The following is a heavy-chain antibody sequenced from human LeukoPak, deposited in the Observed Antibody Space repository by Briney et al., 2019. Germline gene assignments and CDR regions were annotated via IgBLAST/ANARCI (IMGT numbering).Heavy chain of an antibody. CDR1: GYNFTNYW. J-gene: IGHJ4*02. CDR3: ARPPDYHTFTRFDY. Sequence: GGCLRISSKGSGYNFTNYWISWVRPMSGKSPGWGGRIVPSNSYTNYSAPFQGHVTISADRSISTAYLQWNSLKASDTAMYYCARPPDYHTFTRFDYWGQGTLVTVS. CDR2: IVPSNSYT. V-gene: IGHV5-10-1*01. D-gene: IGHD3-9*01.